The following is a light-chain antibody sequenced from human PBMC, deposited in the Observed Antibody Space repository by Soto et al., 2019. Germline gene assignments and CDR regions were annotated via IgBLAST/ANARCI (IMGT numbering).Light chain of an antibody. Sequence: EIVLTQSPATLSVSPGERATLSCRASQSVNSKLAWYQQKPGRAPRLLIYGASTRATGIPARFSGSGSGTEFTLTISSLQSEDFAVYYCQQYNDWPPAITFGQGTRLEIK. J-gene: IGKJ5*01. CDR2: GAS. CDR3: QQYNDWPPAIT. CDR1: QSVNSK. V-gene: IGKV3-15*01.